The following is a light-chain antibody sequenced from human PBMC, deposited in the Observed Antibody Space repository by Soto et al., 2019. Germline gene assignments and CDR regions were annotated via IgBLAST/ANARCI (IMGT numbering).Light chain of an antibody. CDR2: DAS. Sequence: EIVLTQSPATLSLSPGERATLSCRASQSVSSYFAWYKQKPGQAPRLLIYDASNRATGIPARFSGSGSGTDFTLTISSLEPEDFAVYYCQQRSNWPRTFGQGTKVEIK. V-gene: IGKV3-11*01. J-gene: IGKJ1*01. CDR3: QQRSNWPRT. CDR1: QSVSSY.